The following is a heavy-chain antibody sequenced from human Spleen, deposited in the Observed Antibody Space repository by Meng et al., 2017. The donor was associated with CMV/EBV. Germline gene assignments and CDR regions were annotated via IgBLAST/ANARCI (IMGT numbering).Heavy chain of an antibody. Sequence: GESLKISCAASGFSFNDYAMHWVRQAPGKGLEWVAVISHDGTSKYYTDSVKGRFTISRDNAKNSLYLQMNSLRADDTAIYYCARAYTSGWRRSRYFDLWGRGTLVTVSS. CDR2: ISHDGTSK. D-gene: IGHD6-19*01. CDR3: ARAYTSGWRRSRYFDL. J-gene: IGHJ2*01. CDR1: GFSFNDYA. V-gene: IGHV3-30*04.